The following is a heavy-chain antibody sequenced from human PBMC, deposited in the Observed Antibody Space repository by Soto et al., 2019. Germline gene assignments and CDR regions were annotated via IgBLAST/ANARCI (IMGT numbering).Heavy chain of an antibody. D-gene: IGHD6-19*01. V-gene: IGHV4-59*01. Sequence: SETLSLTCTVSGGSISSYYWSWIRQPPGKGLEWIGYIYYSGSTNYNPSLKSRVTISVDTSKNQVSLKLSSVTAADTAVYYCASKSIAVAGTWFDPWGQGTLVTVSS. J-gene: IGHJ5*02. CDR3: ASKSIAVAGTWFDP. CDR1: GGSISSYY. CDR2: IYYSGST.